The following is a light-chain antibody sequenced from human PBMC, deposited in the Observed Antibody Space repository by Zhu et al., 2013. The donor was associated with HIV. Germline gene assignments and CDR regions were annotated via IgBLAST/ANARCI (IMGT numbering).Light chain of an antibody. J-gene: IGKJ1*01. CDR3: MQALQTPRT. V-gene: IGKV2-28*01. Sequence: DIVMTQSPLSLPVTPGEPASISCRSSQSLLHRNGDNYLDWYLQKPGQSPQLLIYLGSNRASGVPDRFSGSGSGTDFTLKISRVEAEDVGVYYCMQALQTPRTFGQGTKVEIK. CDR1: QSLLHRNGDNY. CDR2: LGS.